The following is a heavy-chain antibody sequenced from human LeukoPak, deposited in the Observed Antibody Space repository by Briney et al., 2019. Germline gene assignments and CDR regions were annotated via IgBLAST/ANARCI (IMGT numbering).Heavy chain of an antibody. CDR3: ARAMGSTSFYY. V-gene: IGHV4-34*01. CDR1: GGSFSGYY. CDR2: INHSGST. D-gene: IGHD3-10*01. J-gene: IGHJ4*02. Sequence: SETLSLTCAVYGGSFSGYYWSWIRQPPGKGLEWIGEINHSGSTNYNPSLKSRVTISVDTSKNQFSLKLSSVTAADTAVYYCARAMGSTSFYYWGQGTLVTVSS.